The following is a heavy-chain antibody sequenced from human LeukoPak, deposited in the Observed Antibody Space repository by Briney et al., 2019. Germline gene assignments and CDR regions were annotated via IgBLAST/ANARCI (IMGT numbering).Heavy chain of an antibody. CDR1: GYSFTSYW. J-gene: IGHJ3*02. CDR3: ARRVTLSDDAFDI. D-gene: IGHD3-16*02. V-gene: IGHV5-10-1*01. Sequence: GESLKISCKGSGYSFTSYWISWVRQMPGKGLGWMGRIDPSDSYTNYSPSFQGHVTISADKSISTAYLQWSSLKASDTAMYYCARRVTLSDDAFDIWGQGTMVTVSS. CDR2: IDPSDSYT.